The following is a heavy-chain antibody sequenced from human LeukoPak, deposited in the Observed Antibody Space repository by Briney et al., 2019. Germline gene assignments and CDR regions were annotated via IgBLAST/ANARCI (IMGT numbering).Heavy chain of an antibody. CDR3: ARGDGYNYHGNGY. CDR1: GGSISSSS. Sequence: ETLSLTCTVSGGSISSSSYYWGWIRQPPGKGLEWVSSISSSSSYIYYADSVKGRFTISRDNAKNSLYLQMNSLRAEDTAVYYCARGDGYNYHGNGYWGQGTLVTVSS. V-gene: IGHV3-21*01. D-gene: IGHD5-12*01. CDR2: ISSSSSYI. J-gene: IGHJ4*02.